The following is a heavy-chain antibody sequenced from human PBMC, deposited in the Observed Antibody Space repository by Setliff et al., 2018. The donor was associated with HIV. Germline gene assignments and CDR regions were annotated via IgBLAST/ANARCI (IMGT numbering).Heavy chain of an antibody. CDR1: GFTFSSYW. J-gene: IGHJ4*01. D-gene: IGHD5-18*01. Sequence: GGSLRLSCAASGFTFSSYWMHRVRQAPGKGLVWVSRLNTDGSSTKYADSVKGRFTISRDNAKNTLYLQMNSLRVEDTAMHYCVRGGVDTNMVTIWGHGTLVTVSS. CDR2: LNTDGSST. CDR3: VRGGVDTNMVTI. V-gene: IGHV3-74*03.